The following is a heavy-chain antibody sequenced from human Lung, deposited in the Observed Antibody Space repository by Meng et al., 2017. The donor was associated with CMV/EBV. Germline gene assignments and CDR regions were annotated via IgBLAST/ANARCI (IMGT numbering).Heavy chain of an antibody. V-gene: IGHV4-34*01. Sequence: SETLSLXXAVYGGSFSGYYWTGIRQPPRKGLEWIGEIDHSGSTNYNPSLKSRVTISVDTSKSQFSLRLSSVTAAYTAIYYCARGGGYCSGTSCYNDYWGQGMXVTVSS. D-gene: IGHD2-2*02. CDR2: IDHSGST. J-gene: IGHJ4*01. CDR3: ARGGGYCSGTSCYNDY. CDR1: GGSFSGYY.